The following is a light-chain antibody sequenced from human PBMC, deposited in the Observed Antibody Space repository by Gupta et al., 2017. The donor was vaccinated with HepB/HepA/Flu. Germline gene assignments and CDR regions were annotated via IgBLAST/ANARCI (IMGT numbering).Light chain of an antibody. CDR1: SANVGSNY. J-gene: IGLJ1*01. CDR3: AACDESPLV. Sequence: SLLPPPPSSSAPRGQRVTPSPSGSSANVGSNYVYWYQQLPGTAPQLLIYRNNQRPSGVPVRFSGSKSATSTPLAIGGRGAEDEADYQCAACDESPLVFGSGTKVTVL. V-gene: IGLV1-47*01. CDR2: RNN.